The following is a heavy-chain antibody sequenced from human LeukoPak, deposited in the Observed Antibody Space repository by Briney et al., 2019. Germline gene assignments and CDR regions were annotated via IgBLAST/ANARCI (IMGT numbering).Heavy chain of an antibody. CDR3: ARALGTTQFDY. CDR2: IGTDGDT. V-gene: IGHV3-13*01. D-gene: IGHD1-26*01. J-gene: IGHJ4*02. Sequence: GGSLRLSCAASGFTFSSYDMHWVRQPTGKGLEWVSGIGTDGDTYYPGSVKGRFTISRENAKNPLYLQMNSLRAGDTAVYYCARALGTTQFDYWGQGTLVTVSS. CDR1: GFTFSSYD.